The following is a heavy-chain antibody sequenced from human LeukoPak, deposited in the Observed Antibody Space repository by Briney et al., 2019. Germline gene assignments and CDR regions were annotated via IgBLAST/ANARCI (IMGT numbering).Heavy chain of an antibody. D-gene: IGHD7-27*01. CDR1: GGSVSSGGYY. V-gene: IGHV4-30-2*01. Sequence: SQTLSLTCTVSGGSVSSGGYYWSWIRQPPGKGLEWIGYIYHSGSTYYNPSLKSRVTISVDTSKNQFSLKLSSVTAADTAVYCCARQYWGRPSDAFDIWGQGTMVTVSS. CDR3: ARQYWGRPSDAFDI. CDR2: IYHSGST. J-gene: IGHJ3*02.